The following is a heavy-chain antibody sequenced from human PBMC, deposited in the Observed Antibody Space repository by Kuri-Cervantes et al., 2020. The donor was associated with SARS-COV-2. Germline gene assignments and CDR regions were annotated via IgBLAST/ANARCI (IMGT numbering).Heavy chain of an antibody. Sequence: GESLKISCAASGFTVSSNYMSWVRQAPGEGLEWVSTISGDGTTYYADSVKGRFSISRDNSRNTLYLQMDSLRVEDTAHYYCAKDGGGPYTTGWYYFDYWGRGMLVTVSS. J-gene: IGHJ4*02. D-gene: IGHD1-1*01. CDR2: ISGDGTT. CDR3: AKDGGGPYTTGWYYFDY. V-gene: IGHV3-53*01. CDR1: GFTVSSNY.